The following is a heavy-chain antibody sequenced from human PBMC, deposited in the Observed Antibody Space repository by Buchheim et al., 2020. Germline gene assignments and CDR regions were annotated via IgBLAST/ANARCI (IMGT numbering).Heavy chain of an antibody. V-gene: IGHV4-34*01. J-gene: IGHJ4*02. CDR3: ARVVDIVAPIDYYFDY. Sequence: QVQLQQWGAGLLKPSATLSLTCGVSGGSFSGFYWSWIRQSPGKGLEWIGEINHNGGTNYNPSLKSRVTLSVDTSKKQFSLNLTSVTAADTAVYYCARVVDIVAPIDYYFDYWGQGTL. CDR1: GGSFSGFY. CDR2: INHNGGT. D-gene: IGHD5-12*01.